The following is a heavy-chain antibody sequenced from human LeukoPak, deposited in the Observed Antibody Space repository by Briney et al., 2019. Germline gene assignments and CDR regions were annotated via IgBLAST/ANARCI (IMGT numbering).Heavy chain of an antibody. CDR1: GYTFTSYD. V-gene: IGHV1-8*01. J-gene: IGHJ6*02. CDR3: ARVGGYEGYYYGMDV. CDR2: MNPNSGAT. Sequence: ASVKVSCKASGYTFTSYDINWLRQATGQGPEWMGWMNPNSGATGYAQKFQGRVTMTRSTSINTAYMELSSLRSDDTAVYYCARVGGYEGYYYGMDVWGQGTTVTVSS. D-gene: IGHD6-19*01.